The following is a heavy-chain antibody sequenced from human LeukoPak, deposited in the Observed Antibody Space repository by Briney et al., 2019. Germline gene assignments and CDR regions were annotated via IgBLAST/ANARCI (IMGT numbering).Heavy chain of an antibody. CDR3: AKGGDYSYGKYFDY. Sequence: GGSLRLSCAASGFTFSSYWMSWVRQAPGKGLEWVANIKQDGSEKYYVDSVKGRFTISRDNAKNSLYLQMNSLRVEDTAVYYCAKGGDYSYGKYFDYWGQGTLVTVSS. V-gene: IGHV3-7*03. D-gene: IGHD5-18*01. J-gene: IGHJ4*02. CDR2: IKQDGSEK. CDR1: GFTFSSYW.